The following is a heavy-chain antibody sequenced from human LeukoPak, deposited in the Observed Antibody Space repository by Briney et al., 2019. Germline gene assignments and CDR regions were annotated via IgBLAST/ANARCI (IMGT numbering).Heavy chain of an antibody. CDR1: GYTFTNFY. D-gene: IGHD1-14*01. J-gene: IGHJ3*02. Sequence: ASVKVSCKASGYTFTNFYLHWVRQAPGQELEWMGIINPTTGSTTYAQKFQGRVTMTRDMSTSTVYMELSSLRSEDTAVYFCARDLNPQSIGMRAFDIWGQGTMVTASS. CDR2: INPTTGST. CDR3: ARDLNPQSIGMRAFDI. V-gene: IGHV1-46*01.